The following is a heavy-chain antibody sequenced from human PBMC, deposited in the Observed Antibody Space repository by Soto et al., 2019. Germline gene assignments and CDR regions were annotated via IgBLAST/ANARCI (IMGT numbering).Heavy chain of an antibody. V-gene: IGHV1-18*01. J-gene: IGHJ4*02. CDR3: ARGPLVVLNYFES. CDR2: ISTYNGNS. CDR1: AYTFNSYG. Sequence: EASVKVSCKASAYTFNSYGISWVRQAPGQGLEWVGWISTYNGNSNYAQKYQGRVTMTTDTSTSTAYMELSSLRSDDTAVYFCARGPLVVLNYFESWGQGTLVTVSS.